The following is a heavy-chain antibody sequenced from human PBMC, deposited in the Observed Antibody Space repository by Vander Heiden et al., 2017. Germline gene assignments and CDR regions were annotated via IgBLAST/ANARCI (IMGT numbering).Heavy chain of an antibody. CDR1: GYTFTSYD. Sequence: QVQLVQSGAEVKKPGASVKVSCTASGYTFTSYDINWVRQATGEGLEWMGWMNPNSGNTGYAQKFQGRVTMTRNTSISTAYMELSSLRSEDTAVYDCARARGIVVVVAAWKPFDPWGQGTLVTVSS. CDR2: MNPNSGNT. J-gene: IGHJ5*02. V-gene: IGHV1-8*01. D-gene: IGHD2-15*01. CDR3: ARARGIVVVVAAWKPFDP.